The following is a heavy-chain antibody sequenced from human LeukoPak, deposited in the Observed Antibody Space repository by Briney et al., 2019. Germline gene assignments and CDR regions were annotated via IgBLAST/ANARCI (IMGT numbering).Heavy chain of an antibody. CDR3: ARNTVTKNLYYYYYMDV. Sequence: SSETLSLTCTVSGGSISSGSYYWSWIRQPAGKGLEWIGRIYTSGSTNYNPSLKSRVTISVDMSKNQFSLKLSSVTAADTAVYYCARNTVTKNLYYYYYMDVWGKGTTVTVSS. V-gene: IGHV4-61*02. CDR1: GGSISSGSYY. J-gene: IGHJ6*03. CDR2: IYTSGST. D-gene: IGHD4-17*01.